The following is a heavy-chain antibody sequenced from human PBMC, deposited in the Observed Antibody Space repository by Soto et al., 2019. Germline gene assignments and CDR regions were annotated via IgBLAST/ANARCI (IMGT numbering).Heavy chain of an antibody. CDR1: GYTLTGYY. Sequence: VSVKVSCKASGYTLTGYYMYWVRQAPGQGLEWMGWINPNSGGTNYAQKFQGWVTMTRDTSISTAYMELSRLRSDDTAVYYCARDLIYCISTSCYPKYYFDYWGQGTLVTVSS. CDR2: INPNSGGT. V-gene: IGHV1-2*04. J-gene: IGHJ4*02. D-gene: IGHD2-2*01. CDR3: ARDLIYCISTSCYPKYYFDY.